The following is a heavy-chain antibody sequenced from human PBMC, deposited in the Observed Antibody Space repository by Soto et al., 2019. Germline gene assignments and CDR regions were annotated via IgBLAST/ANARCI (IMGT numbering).Heavy chain of an antibody. D-gene: IGHD6-13*01. CDR2: INHSGST. Sequence: SETLSLTCAVYGGPFSGYYWSWIRQPPGKGLEWIGEINHSGSTNYNPSLKSRVTISVDTSKNQFSLKLSSVTAADTAVYYCARVGSSSWYYYYGMDVWGQGTTVTVSS. V-gene: IGHV4-34*01. CDR1: GGPFSGYY. CDR3: ARVGSSSWYYYYGMDV. J-gene: IGHJ6*02.